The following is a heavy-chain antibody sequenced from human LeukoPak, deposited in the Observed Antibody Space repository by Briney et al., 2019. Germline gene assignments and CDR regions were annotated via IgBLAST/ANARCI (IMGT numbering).Heavy chain of an antibody. CDR1: GGSISSYY. D-gene: IGHD2-2*01. CDR2: IYYSGST. V-gene: IGHV4-59*01. J-gene: IGHJ6*03. CDR3: ARRASSSTGFPFRYYYYMDV. Sequence: SETLSLTCTVSGGSISSYYWSWIRQPPGKGLEWIGYIYYSGSTNYNPSLKSRVTISVDTSKNQFSLKLSSVTAADTAVYYCARRASSSTGFPFRYYYYMDVWGKGTTVTVSS.